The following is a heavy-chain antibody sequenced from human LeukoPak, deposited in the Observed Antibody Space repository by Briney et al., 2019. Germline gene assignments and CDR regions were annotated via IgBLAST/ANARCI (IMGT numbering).Heavy chain of an antibody. CDR2: INPSGGST. Sequence: ASVKVSCKASGYTFTSYYMHWVRQAPGQGLEWMGIINPSGGSTSYAQKFQGRVTMTRDTSTSTVYMELSSLRSEDTAVYYCARISDGYRREMSFDYWAREPWSPSPQ. CDR1: GYTFTSYY. J-gene: IGHJ4*02. CDR3: ARISDGYRREMSFDY. D-gene: IGHD5-24*01. V-gene: IGHV1-46*01.